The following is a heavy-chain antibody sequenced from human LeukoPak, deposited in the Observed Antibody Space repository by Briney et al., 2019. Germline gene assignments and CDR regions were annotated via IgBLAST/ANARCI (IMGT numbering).Heavy chain of an antibody. J-gene: IGHJ6*02. CDR1: GFSFSRYG. Sequence: PGRSLRLSCAASGFSFSRYGMHWVRQAPGKGLEWVAVIWFDGSNKYYADSVKGRFTVSRDNSKNTLYVQMNSLRADDTGVYYCARDSRDIAVPCSFYYGMDVWGQGTTVTVSS. CDR3: ARDSRDIAVPCSFYYGMDV. CDR2: IWFDGSNK. D-gene: IGHD6-19*01. V-gene: IGHV3-33*01.